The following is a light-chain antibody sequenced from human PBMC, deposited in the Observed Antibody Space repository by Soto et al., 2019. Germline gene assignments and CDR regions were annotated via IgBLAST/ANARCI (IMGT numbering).Light chain of an antibody. J-gene: IGKJ3*01. CDR2: AAS. CDR3: QKYNNAPNLT. V-gene: IGKV1-27*01. CDR1: QGISNY. Sequence: DIQVTQSPSSLSASVGDRVTITCRASQGISNYLAGYQQKQGNVPKLLIYAASPLQSRGPSRFSSSGSGTDFTFTISSRQPEDVASYNNQKYNNAPNLTFGPATKVDIK.